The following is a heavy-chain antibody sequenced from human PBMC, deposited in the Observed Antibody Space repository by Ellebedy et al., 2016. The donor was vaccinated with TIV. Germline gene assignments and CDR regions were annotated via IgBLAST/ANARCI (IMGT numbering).Heavy chain of an antibody. D-gene: IGHD6-6*01. CDR3: ASEYSSSFYYYYYGMDV. Sequence: PSVKVSCKASGGTFSSYAISWVRQAPGQGLEWMGGIIPIFGTANYAQKFQGRVTMTRDTSTSTVYMELSSLRSEDTAVYYCASEYSSSFYYYYYGMDVWGQGTTVTVSS. V-gene: IGHV1-69*05. CDR2: IIPIFGTA. J-gene: IGHJ6*02. CDR1: GGTFSSYA.